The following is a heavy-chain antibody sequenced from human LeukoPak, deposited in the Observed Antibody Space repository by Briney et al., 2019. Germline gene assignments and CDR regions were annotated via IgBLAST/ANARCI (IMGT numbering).Heavy chain of an antibody. CDR2: ISGSGGST. V-gene: IGHV3-23*01. CDR1: GFTFSSYA. CDR3: AKDAPYYYDSSGYDDY. D-gene: IGHD3-22*01. Sequence: GGSLRLSCSASGFTFSSYAMSWVRQAPGKGLEWVSAISGSGGSTYYADSVKGRFTISRDNSKNTLYLQMNSLRAEDTAVYYCAKDAPYYYDSSGYDDYWGQGTLVTVSS. J-gene: IGHJ4*02.